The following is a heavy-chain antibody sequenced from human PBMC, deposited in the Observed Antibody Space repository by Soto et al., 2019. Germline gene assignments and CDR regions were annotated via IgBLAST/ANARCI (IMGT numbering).Heavy chain of an antibody. D-gene: IGHD1-1*01. Sequence: SETLSLTCSVSGGPISRSGYYWSWIRQHPGKGLEWVGYVYYSGSTYYKPSLKSRTTISVDTSKNQFSLRLSSVTVADTAVYYCARVPPTYGMDVWGQGTTVTVSS. CDR2: VYYSGST. CDR3: ARVPPTYGMDV. V-gene: IGHV4-31*03. CDR1: GGPISRSGYY. J-gene: IGHJ6*02.